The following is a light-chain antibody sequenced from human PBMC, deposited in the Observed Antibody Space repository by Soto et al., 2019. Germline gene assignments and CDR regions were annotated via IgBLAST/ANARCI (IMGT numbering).Light chain of an antibody. CDR1: QGISNY. V-gene: IGKV1-27*01. J-gene: IGKJ4*01. Sequence: DIQMTQSPSSLSASVGDRVTITCRASQGISNYLAWYQQIPGKDPKLLISAASTMQSGVPSHFSGSGSTTDSTPTLSRLQPEDVATYCCQKYTNVSTFGGGTKVEIK. CDR3: QKYTNVST. CDR2: AAS.